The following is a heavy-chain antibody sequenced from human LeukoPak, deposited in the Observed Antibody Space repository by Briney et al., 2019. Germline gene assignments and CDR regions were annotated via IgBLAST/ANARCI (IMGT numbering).Heavy chain of an antibody. CDR2: MSPNTGNR. V-gene: IGHV1-8*01. J-gene: IGHJ4*02. CDR3: ATAPLLWFGELFFDY. CDR1: GYTFSTYE. D-gene: IGHD3-10*01. Sequence: EASVKVSCKASGYTFSTYEINWVRQATGQGLEWMGWMSPNTGNRGYAQKFQGRITMTGNTSISTAYMELSSLRSDDTAVYYCATAPLLWFGELFFDYWGQGTLVTVSS.